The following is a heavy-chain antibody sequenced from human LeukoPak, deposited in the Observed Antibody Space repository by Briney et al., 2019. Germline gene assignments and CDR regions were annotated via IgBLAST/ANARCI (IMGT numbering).Heavy chain of an antibody. J-gene: IGHJ5*02. Sequence: ASVKVSCKVSGHTLTELSMHWVRQAPGKGLEWMGGFDPEDGETIYAQKFQGRVTMTEDTSTDTAYMELSSLRSEDTAVYYCATSSGYYYSPHWFDPWGQGTLVTVSS. CDR2: FDPEDGET. CDR3: ATSSGYYYSPHWFDP. V-gene: IGHV1-24*01. CDR1: GHTLTELS. D-gene: IGHD3-22*01.